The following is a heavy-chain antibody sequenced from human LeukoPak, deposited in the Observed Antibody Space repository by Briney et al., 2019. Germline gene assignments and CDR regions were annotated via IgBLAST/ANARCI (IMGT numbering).Heavy chain of an antibody. D-gene: IGHD6-13*01. CDR3: ARESAAAGTWGSYYYYMDV. CDR1: GVSFSGYY. CDR2: INHSGNT. J-gene: IGHJ6*03. V-gene: IGHV4-34*01. Sequence: PSETLSLTCAVYGVSFSGYYWSWIRQPPGKGLEWIGEINHSGNTNYNPSLKSRVTISVDTSKNQFSLKLSSVTAADTAVYYCARESAAAGTWGSYYYYMDVWGKGTTVTVSS.